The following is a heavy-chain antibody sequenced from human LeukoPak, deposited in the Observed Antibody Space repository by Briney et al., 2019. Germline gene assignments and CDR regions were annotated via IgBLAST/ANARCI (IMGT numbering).Heavy chain of an antibody. Sequence: KPSETLSLTCAVSGGSFGGFYWTWIRQSPDKGLEWIGEINHSGGINYNPSLKSRATISLDTSKNQFSLKLSSVTATDTALYYCASDSRSSISYYWGQGTLVTVSS. CDR2: INHSGGI. V-gene: IGHV4-34*01. CDR3: ASDSRSSISYY. CDR1: GGSFGGFY. D-gene: IGHD2-2*01. J-gene: IGHJ4*02.